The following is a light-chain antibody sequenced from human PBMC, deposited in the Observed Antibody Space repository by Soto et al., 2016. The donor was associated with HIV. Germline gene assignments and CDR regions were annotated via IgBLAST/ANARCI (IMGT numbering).Light chain of an antibody. Sequence: AIRMTQSPSSLSASTGDRVTVTCRASQNISSSLAWYQQKPGKTPKLLISAASTLQSGVPSRFSGSGSGTDFTLTISCLQSEDFATYYCQQYFLYPWTFGQGTKVEI. J-gene: IGKJ1*01. V-gene: IGKV1-8*01. CDR2: AAS. CDR3: QQYFLYPWT. CDR1: QNISSS.